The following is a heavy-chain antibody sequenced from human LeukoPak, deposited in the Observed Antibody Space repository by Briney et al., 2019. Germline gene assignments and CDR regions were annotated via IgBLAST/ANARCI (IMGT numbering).Heavy chain of an antibody. CDR3: AREYYDFWSGYYLGLGNYYYYMDV. CDR2: TSTYNGNT. D-gene: IGHD3-3*01. CDR1: GYTFTSYG. Sequence: ASVKVSCKASGYTFTSYGISWVRQAPGQGLEWMGSTSTYNGNTNYVQKMQGRVTMTTDTSTSTAYMELRSLRSDDTDVYYCAREYYDFWSGYYLGLGNYYYYMDVWGKGTTVTVSS. J-gene: IGHJ6*03. V-gene: IGHV1-18*01.